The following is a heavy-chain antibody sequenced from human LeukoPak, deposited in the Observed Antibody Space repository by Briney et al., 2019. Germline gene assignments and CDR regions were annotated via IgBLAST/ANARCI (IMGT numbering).Heavy chain of an antibody. V-gene: IGHV4-61*02. CDR2: IYTSGST. D-gene: IGHD6-6*01. J-gene: IGHJ4*02. CDR3: ARELKIEYSSSSVHY. Sequence: SQTLSLTCSVSGGSISSGSYYWSWIRQPAGNGLEWICRIYTSGSTNYNPSLKSRVTISLDTSKTQFSLTLSSVTAADTAVYYCARELKIEYSSSSVHYWGQGTLVTVSS. CDR1: GGSISSGSYY.